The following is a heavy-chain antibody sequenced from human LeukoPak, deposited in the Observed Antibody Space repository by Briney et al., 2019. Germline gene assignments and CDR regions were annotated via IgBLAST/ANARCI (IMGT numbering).Heavy chain of an antibody. CDR1: GFTFSSYW. J-gene: IGHJ4*02. D-gene: IGHD1-26*01. Sequence: PGGSLGLSCAASGFTFSSYWMSWVRQAPEKGLEWVANIKEDGSEKYYVDSVKGRVTISRDNAKNSLYLQMNSLRAEDTAVYYCTTGHPQGVVGATLGSHDYWGQGTLVTVSS. V-gene: IGHV3-7*03. CDR3: TTGHPQGVVGATLGSHDY. CDR2: IKEDGSEK.